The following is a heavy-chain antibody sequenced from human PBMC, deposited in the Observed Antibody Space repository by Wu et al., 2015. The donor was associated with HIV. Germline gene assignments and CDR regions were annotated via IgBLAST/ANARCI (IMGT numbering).Heavy chain of an antibody. CDR3: AGYGRGYNWLYY. V-gene: IGHV1-8*01. D-gene: IGHD5-24*01. CDR1: GYTFTTYE. CDR2: MNPNSGNT. J-gene: IGHJ4*02. Sequence: QVQLVQSGAEVKKPGASVKVSCKASGYTFTTYEINWVRQATGQGLEWMGWMNPNSGNTGYAQKFHGRVTMTRNTSMSTAYIELSSLTSEDTAVYYCAGYGRGYNWLYYWGQGTLVTVSS.